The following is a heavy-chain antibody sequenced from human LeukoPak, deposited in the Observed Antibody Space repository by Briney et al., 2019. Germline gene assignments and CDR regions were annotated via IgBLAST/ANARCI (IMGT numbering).Heavy chain of an antibody. CDR2: INHSGST. V-gene: IGHV4-34*01. D-gene: IGHD3-10*01. CDR3: ARGPFAGLLWDLLNWFDP. J-gene: IGHJ5*02. Sequence: SETLSLTCAVYGGSFSGYYWSWIRKPPGKGLEWIGEINHSGSTNYNPSLKSRVTISVDTSKNQFSLKLSSVTAADTAVYYCARGPFAGLLWDLLNWFDPWGQGTLVTVSS. CDR1: GGSFSGYY.